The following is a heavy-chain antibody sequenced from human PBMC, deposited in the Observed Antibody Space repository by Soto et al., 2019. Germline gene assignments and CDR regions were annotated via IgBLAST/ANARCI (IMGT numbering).Heavy chain of an antibody. Sequence: PGGSLRRSCAASGFVFNMYWMHWVRQVPGEGPEWVTRINDDGTRTDYADSAKGRFTISRDNAKDILYLQMNALRVDDTAVYYCIRGPRPSSVGTGAFWGQGTLVTVSS. CDR1: GFVFNMYW. V-gene: IGHV3-74*01. CDR3: IRGPRPSSVGTGAF. D-gene: IGHD3-10*01. J-gene: IGHJ4*02. CDR2: INDDGTRT.